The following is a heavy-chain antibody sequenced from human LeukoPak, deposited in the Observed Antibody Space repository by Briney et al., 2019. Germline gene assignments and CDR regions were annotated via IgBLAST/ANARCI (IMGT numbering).Heavy chain of an antibody. Sequence: PEGSLRLSCAASGFTFDDYAMHWVRQAPGKGLEWVSLISGDGGSTYYADSVKGRFTISRDNSKNSLYLQMNSLRTEDTALYYCAKTDRYYYDSSGYYNYWGQGTLVTVSS. CDR1: GFTFDDYA. J-gene: IGHJ4*02. CDR3: AKTDRYYYDSSGYYNY. V-gene: IGHV3-43*02. D-gene: IGHD3-22*01. CDR2: ISGDGGST.